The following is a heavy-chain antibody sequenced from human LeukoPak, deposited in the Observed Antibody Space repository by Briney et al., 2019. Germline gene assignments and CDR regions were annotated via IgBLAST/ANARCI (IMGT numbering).Heavy chain of an antibody. CDR1: GGSIRSSSYY. D-gene: IGHD2-21*01. Sequence: SETLSLTCSVSGGSIRSSSYYWDWIRQPPGKGPEWIGSIYYSGSTYYNPSLKSRVTISVDTSKNQFSLKLSSVTAADTAVYYCARNSYHYGMDVWGQGTTVTVSS. J-gene: IGHJ6*02. CDR3: ARNSYHYGMDV. V-gene: IGHV4-39*01. CDR2: IYYSGST.